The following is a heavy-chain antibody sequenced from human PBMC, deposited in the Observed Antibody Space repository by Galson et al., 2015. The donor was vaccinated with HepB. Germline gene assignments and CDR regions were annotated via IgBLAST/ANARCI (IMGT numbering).Heavy chain of an antibody. V-gene: IGHV1-18*01. CDR3: ARVRGYYGSGSSRY. CDR1: GYTFTSYG. Sequence: SVKVSCKASGYTFTSYGISWVRQAPGQGLEWMGWISAYNGNTNYAQKLQGRVTMTTDTSTSTAYMELRSLRSDDTAVYYCARVRGYYGSGSSRYWGQGTLVTVSS. CDR2: ISAYNGNT. D-gene: IGHD3-10*01. J-gene: IGHJ4*02.